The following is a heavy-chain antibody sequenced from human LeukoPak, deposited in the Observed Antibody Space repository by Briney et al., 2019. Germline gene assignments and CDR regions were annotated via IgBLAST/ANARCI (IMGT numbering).Heavy chain of an antibody. V-gene: IGHV1-18*01. J-gene: IGHJ4*02. CDR1: GYTFTSYG. CDR2: ISAYNGNT. Sequence: GASVKVSCKASGYTFTSYGISWVRQAPGQGLEWMGWISAYNGNTNYAQKLRGRVTMTTDTSTSTAYMELSSLRSEDTAVYYCANHPTYYDILTGYSKDPYFDYWGQGTLVTVSS. D-gene: IGHD3-9*01. CDR3: ANHPTYYDILTGYSKDPYFDY.